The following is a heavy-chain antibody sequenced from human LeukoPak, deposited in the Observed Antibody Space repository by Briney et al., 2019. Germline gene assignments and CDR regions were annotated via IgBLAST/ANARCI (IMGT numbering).Heavy chain of an antibody. Sequence: SETLSLTCTVSGGSISSTDYYWAWLRQPPGKGLEWIGSIYYSGTTYYKPSLNSRVTISVDTSENQFSLKLTSVTAADTAMYFCARHRDAYYYDDSWGQGTLVTVSS. D-gene: IGHD3-22*01. J-gene: IGHJ5*02. V-gene: IGHV4-39*01. CDR2: IYYSGTT. CDR3: ARHRDAYYYDDS. CDR1: GGSISSTDYY.